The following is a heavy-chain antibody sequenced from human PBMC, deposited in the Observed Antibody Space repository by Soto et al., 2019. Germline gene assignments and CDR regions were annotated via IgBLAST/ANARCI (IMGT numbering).Heavy chain of an antibody. J-gene: IGHJ4*02. D-gene: IGHD4-4*01. CDR2: IIPIFGTA. Sequence: QVQLVQSGAEVKKPGSSVKVSCKASGGTFSSYAISWVRQAPGQGLEWMGGIIPIFGTANYAQKFQGRVTITADESTSTGYRELSSLRSEDTAVYYCARDPDDYSNYDPYFDYWGQGTLVNVSS. CDR1: GGTFSSYA. V-gene: IGHV1-69*01. CDR3: ARDPDDYSNYDPYFDY.